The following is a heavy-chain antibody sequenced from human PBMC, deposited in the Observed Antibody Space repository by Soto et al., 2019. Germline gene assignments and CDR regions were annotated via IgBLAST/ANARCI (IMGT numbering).Heavy chain of an antibody. V-gene: IGHV4-34*01. Sequence: SETLSLTCAVYCGSFSCYYWSWIRQPPGKGLEWMGEINHSGRTNYNPSLKSRVNISVDTSKNQFSLKLSSVTAADTAVYYCARGPYSIAARRAQNWFDPWGQGTLVTVS. J-gene: IGHJ5*02. CDR1: CGSFSCYY. D-gene: IGHD6-6*01. CDR3: ARGPYSIAARRAQNWFDP. CDR2: INHSGRT.